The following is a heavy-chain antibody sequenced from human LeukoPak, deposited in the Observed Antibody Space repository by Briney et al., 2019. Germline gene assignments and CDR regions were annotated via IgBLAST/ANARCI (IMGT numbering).Heavy chain of an antibody. D-gene: IGHD2-15*01. Sequence: ASVKVSCKASGYTLTSYYMHWVRQDPRQGLEWMGIINPSGGSTSYAQKFQGRVTMTRDTSTSTVYMELSSLRSEDTAVYYCARAPSPRSGGTLIYGMDVWGKGTTVTVSS. CDR2: INPSGGST. CDR1: GYTLTSYY. J-gene: IGHJ6*04. V-gene: IGHV1-46*01. CDR3: ARAPSPRSGGTLIYGMDV.